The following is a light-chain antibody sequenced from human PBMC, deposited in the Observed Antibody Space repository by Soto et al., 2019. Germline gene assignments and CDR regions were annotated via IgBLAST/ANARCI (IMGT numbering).Light chain of an antibody. V-gene: IGKV3-11*01. Sequence: EIVLTQSPATLSLSPGERATLSCRASQSVNSILAWSQQKPGQAPRLLIYDASNRATSIPARFSGGGSGTAFTLTISSLEPEDSSLYYCRQRTLRPPLTCGGGSKVEIK. CDR2: DAS. J-gene: IGKJ4*01. CDR1: QSVNSI. CDR3: RQRTLRPPLT.